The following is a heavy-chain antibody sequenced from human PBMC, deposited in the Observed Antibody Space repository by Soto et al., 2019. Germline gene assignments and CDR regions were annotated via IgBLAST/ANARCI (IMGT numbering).Heavy chain of an antibody. D-gene: IGHD3-22*01. Sequence: PGESLKISCKGSGYSFTSYWISWVRQMPGKGLEWMGRIDPSDSYTNYSPSFQGHVTMTTATSTNTVFLELRSLKSDDTAIYYCARDRLRGYDSSGFYSWGQGTMVTVSS. CDR1: GYSFTSYW. CDR2: IDPSDSYT. V-gene: IGHV5-10-1*01. J-gene: IGHJ4*02. CDR3: ARDRLRGYDSSGFYS.